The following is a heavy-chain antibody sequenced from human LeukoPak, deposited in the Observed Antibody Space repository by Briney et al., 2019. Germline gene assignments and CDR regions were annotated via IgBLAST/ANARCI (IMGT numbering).Heavy chain of an antibody. CDR1: GGSFSGYY. V-gene: IGHV4-34*01. CDR3: ARVLRVPTNYYGSGSYHRGDYYYYGMDV. Sequence: SETLSLTCAVYGGSFSGYYWSWIRQPPGKGLEWIGEINHSGSTNYNPSLKSRVTISEDTSKNQFSLKLSSVTAADTAVYYCARVLRVPTNYYGSGSYHRGDYYYYGMDVWGQGTTVTVSS. D-gene: IGHD3-10*01. J-gene: IGHJ6*02. CDR2: INHSGST.